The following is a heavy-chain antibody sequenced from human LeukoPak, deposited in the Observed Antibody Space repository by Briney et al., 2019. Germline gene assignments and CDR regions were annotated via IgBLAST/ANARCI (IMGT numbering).Heavy chain of an antibody. D-gene: IGHD3-10*01. Sequence: SETLSLTCAVYGGSFSGYYWSWIRQPPGKGLEWIGEINHSGSTKYNPSLKSRVTISVDTSKNQFSLKLSSVTAADTAVYYCARGRGTMVRGGHYYYYMDVWGKGTTVTVSS. J-gene: IGHJ6*03. CDR1: GGSFSGYY. CDR2: INHSGST. V-gene: IGHV4-34*01. CDR3: ARGRGTMVRGGHYYYYMDV.